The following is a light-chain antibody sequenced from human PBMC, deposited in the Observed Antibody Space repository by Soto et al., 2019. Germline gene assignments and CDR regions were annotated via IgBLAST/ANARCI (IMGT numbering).Light chain of an antibody. CDR1: QSVSSY. CDR2: DAS. CDR3: QQRSNWPRT. J-gene: IGKJ4*02. V-gene: IGKV3-11*01. Sequence: EIVLTQSPATLSLSPGERATLACRASQSVSSYLAWYQQKPGQAPRLLIYDASSRATGIPARFSGSGSGTDFTLTISSLEPEDFAIYYCQQRSNWPRTFGEGTNVDIK.